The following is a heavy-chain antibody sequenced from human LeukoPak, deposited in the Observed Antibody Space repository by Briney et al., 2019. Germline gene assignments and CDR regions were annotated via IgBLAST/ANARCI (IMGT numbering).Heavy chain of an antibody. D-gene: IGHD3-10*01. CDR2: IYYSGST. Sequence: PSETLSLTCAVYGGSFSGYYWSWIRQPPGKGLEWIGYIYYSGSTNYNPSLKSRVTISVDTSKNQLSLKLSSVTAADTAVYYCARHLWTTRGGFDYWGQGTLVTVSS. CDR1: GGSFSGYY. CDR3: ARHLWTTRGGFDY. J-gene: IGHJ4*02. V-gene: IGHV4-59*08.